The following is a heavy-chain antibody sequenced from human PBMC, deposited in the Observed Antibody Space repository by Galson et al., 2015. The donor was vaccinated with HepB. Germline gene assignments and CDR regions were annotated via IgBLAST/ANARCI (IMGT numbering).Heavy chain of an antibody. Sequence: PALVKPTQTLTLTCTFSGFSLSTRGMCVSWIRQPPGKALEWLALIDWDDDKYYSTSLKTRLTISKDTSKSQVVLTMTNMDPVDTATYYCARISPDTAMAYFDYWGQGTLVTVSS. CDR1: GFSLSTRGMC. V-gene: IGHV2-70*01. CDR3: ARISPDTAMAYFDY. D-gene: IGHD5-18*01. J-gene: IGHJ4*02. CDR2: IDWDDDK.